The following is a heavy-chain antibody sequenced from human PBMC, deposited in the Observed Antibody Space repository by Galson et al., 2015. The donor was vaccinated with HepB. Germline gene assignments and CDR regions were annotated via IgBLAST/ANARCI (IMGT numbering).Heavy chain of an antibody. D-gene: IGHD6-13*01. CDR1: GFTFSSYA. CDR3: AKEGVLGIAAAEVWFDP. Sequence: SLRLSCAASGFTFSSYAMSWVRQAPGKGLEWVSAISGSGGSTYYADSVKGRFTISRDNSKNTLYLQMNSLRAEDTAVYYCAKEGVLGIAAAEVWFDPWGQGTLVTVSS. J-gene: IGHJ5*02. V-gene: IGHV3-23*01. CDR2: ISGSGGST.